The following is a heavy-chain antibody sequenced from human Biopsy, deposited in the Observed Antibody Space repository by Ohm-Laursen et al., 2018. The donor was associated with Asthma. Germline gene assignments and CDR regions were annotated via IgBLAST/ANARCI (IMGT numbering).Heavy chain of an antibody. Sequence: SVKASCKASGYTSNSAGITWVRQAPGQGLEWMGWISVYNGNTKVAQKLQDRATMIKDTSTSTAYMELRSLRSDDTAVYFCARAVDYSHYYGIDVWGQGTTFTVS. CDR1: GYTSNSAG. V-gene: IGHV1-18*01. CDR3: ARAVDYSHYYGIDV. D-gene: IGHD3-10*01. J-gene: IGHJ6*02. CDR2: ISVYNGNT.